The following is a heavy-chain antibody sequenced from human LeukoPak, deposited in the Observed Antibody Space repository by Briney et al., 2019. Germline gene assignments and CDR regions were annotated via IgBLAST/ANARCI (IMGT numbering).Heavy chain of an antibody. CDR2: IGRSGSPI. CDR3: ATYYDFWSGYYGRFHYFDY. D-gene: IGHD3-3*01. Sequence: GGSLRLSCEASGFTFSDYYMNWIRQAPGKGLEWVSYIGRSGSPIYYADSVKGRFTISRDNAKNSLYLQMNSLRAEDTAVYYCATYYDFWSGYYGRFHYFDYWGQGTLVTVSS. CDR1: GFTFSDYY. J-gene: IGHJ4*02. V-gene: IGHV3-11*04.